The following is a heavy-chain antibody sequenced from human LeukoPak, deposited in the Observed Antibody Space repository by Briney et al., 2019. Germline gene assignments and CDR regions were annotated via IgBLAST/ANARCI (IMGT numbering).Heavy chain of an antibody. Sequence: GGSLRLSCAASGFTFSDHYMSWIRQAPGKGLMWVSRIESDGIATTYAESVKGRFTISRDDAKNTLYLQMSSLRLDDTAVYFCARGGARSHDYWGQGTLVTVSS. J-gene: IGHJ4*02. V-gene: IGHV3-74*03. CDR1: GFTFSDHY. D-gene: IGHD1-26*01. CDR2: IESDGIAT. CDR3: ARGGARSHDY.